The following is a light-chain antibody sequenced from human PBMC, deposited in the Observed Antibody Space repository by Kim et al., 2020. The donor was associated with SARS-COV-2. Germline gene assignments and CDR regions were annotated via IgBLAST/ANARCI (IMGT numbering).Light chain of an antibody. CDR3: QQGSSFPQT. CDR1: QGISSW. J-gene: IGKJ1*01. V-gene: IGKV1-12*01. Sequence: DNQMTQSPSSVSASVGDRVTITCRASQGISSWLAWYQQKPGKAPKLLIYAASILESGVPSRFSGSGSGTDFTLTISSLQPEDFAIYHCQQGSSFPQTFGQGTKVDIK. CDR2: AAS.